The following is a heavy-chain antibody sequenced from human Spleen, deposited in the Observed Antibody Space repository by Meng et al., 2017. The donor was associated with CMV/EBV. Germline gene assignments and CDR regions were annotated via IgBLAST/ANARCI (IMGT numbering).Heavy chain of an antibody. D-gene: IGHD2-15*01. CDR1: GYSFTSYW. V-gene: IGHV5-51*01. CDR2: IYPGDSDT. CDR3: ARRTGCSASGCYYFDF. J-gene: IGHJ4*02. Sequence: GESLKISCKGSGYSFTSYWIGWVRQMPGKGLEWMGIIYPGDSDTRYSPSFQGQVTISADKSISTAYLQWSSLKASDTAIYYCARRTGCSASGCYYFDFWGQGTLVTVSS.